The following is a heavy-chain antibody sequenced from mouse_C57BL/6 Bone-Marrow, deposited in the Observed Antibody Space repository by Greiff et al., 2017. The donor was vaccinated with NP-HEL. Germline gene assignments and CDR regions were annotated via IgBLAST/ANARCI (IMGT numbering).Heavy chain of an antibody. J-gene: IGHJ2*01. D-gene: IGHD2-4*01. Sequence: VKLMESGAELARPGASVKMSCKASGYTFTSYTMHWVKQRPGQGLEWIGYINPSSGYTKYNQKFKDKATLTADKSSSTAYMQLSSLTSEDSAVYYCARGDDYDVDDYWGQGTTLTVSS. CDR3: ARGDDYDVDDY. V-gene: IGHV1-4*01. CDR1: GYTFTSYT. CDR2: INPSSGYT.